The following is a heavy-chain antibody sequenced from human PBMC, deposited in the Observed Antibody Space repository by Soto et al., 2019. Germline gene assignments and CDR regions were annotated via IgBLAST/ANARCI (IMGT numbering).Heavy chain of an antibody. Sequence: QVQLVQSGAEVKNPGASVKVSCKSSGYPFTSYDINWVRQATGQGLEWMVWMNPNSGNTGYAQKFKGRATMARNTSINTAYMKLSSLRSEVTAVYYWARGRSRYYYDSSGYLSPWGQGTLVTVSS. V-gene: IGHV1-8*01. CDR3: ARGRSRYYYDSSGYLSP. J-gene: IGHJ5*02. CDR2: MNPNSGNT. D-gene: IGHD3-22*01. CDR1: GYPFTSYD.